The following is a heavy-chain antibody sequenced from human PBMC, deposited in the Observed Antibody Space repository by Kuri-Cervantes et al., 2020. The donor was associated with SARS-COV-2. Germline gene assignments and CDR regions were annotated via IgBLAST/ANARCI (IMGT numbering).Heavy chain of an antibody. CDR2: IYASGNT. D-gene: IGHD6-13*01. J-gene: IGHJ4*02. V-gene: IGHV4-61*09. Sequence: SETLSLTCNVSGDSIGSGSYYWSWIRQPAGKGLEWIGHIYASGNTNYNSSLKSRVTISVDTSKNQFSLKLSSVTAADTAVYHCARVDSSSWLFDYWGQGTLVTVSS. CDR1: GDSIGSGSYY. CDR3: ARVDSSSWLFDY.